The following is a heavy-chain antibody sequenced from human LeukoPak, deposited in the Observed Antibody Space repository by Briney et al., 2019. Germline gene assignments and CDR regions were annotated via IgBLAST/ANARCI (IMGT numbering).Heavy chain of an antibody. CDR1: VYTFINFD. CDR2: MNPGSGDT. V-gene: IGHV1-8*02. J-gene: IGHJ6*03. CDR3: ARSRRGYYMDV. Sequence: ASVKVSFKASVYTFINFDVNWVRQAPGQGLEWMAWMNPGSGDTGYEGKFQARLTMSSNTSITTASMELSSLTSEDTAVYYCARSRRGYYMDVWGKGTTVIVSS.